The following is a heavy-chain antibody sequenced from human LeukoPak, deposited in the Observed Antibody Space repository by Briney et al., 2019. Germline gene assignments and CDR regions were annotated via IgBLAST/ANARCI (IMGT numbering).Heavy chain of an antibody. CDR2: IIPILGIA. CDR1: GGTFSSYT. Sequence: GSSVKVSCKASGGTFSSYTISWVRQAPGQGLEWMGRIIPILGIANYAQKFQGRVTITADKSTSTAYMELSSLRSEDTAVYYCASTLKSSGSYWVAFDIWGQGTMVTVSS. V-gene: IGHV1-69*02. D-gene: IGHD1-26*01. CDR3: ASTLKSSGSYWVAFDI. J-gene: IGHJ3*02.